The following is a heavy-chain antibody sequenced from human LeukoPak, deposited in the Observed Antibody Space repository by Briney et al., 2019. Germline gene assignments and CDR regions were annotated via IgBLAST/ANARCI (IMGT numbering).Heavy chain of an antibody. V-gene: IGHV4-59*01. Sequence: SKTLSLTCTVSGGSISPYYWSWIRQPPGKGLEWIGYISYSGSTSFNPSLKSRVTISVDTSTNQFSLALSSVTAADTAVYYCARAGSYRLTTTLWGQGTLVTVSS. CDR3: ARAGSYRLTTTL. J-gene: IGHJ4*02. CDR2: ISYSGST. D-gene: IGHD4-17*01. CDR1: GGSISPYY.